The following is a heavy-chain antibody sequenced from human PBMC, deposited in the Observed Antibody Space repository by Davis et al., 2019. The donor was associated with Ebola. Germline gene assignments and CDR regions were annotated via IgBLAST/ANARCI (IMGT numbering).Heavy chain of an antibody. J-gene: IGHJ6*03. V-gene: IGHV1-8*01. Sequence: ASVKVSCKGSGYTFTSYDINWVRQAAGQGLEWMGWLNPNSGNTGYAHKFQGRVAITWDTSISTAYMELRSLRCDDTAVYYCARDTRVATWFYYMDVWGKGTTVTVSS. CDR3: ARDTRVATWFYYMDV. CDR1: GYTFTSYD. CDR2: LNPNSGNT. D-gene: IGHD4-23*01.